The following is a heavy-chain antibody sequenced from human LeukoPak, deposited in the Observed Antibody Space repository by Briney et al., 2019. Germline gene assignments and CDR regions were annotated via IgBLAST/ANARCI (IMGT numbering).Heavy chain of an antibody. Sequence: PSETLSLTCTVSGDSISTYYWSWIRQPAGKGLEWIGRIYTSGSTNYNPSLKSRVTMSVDTSKNQFSLKLSSVTAADTAIYFCARDRNYDHAFDIWGQGTMVTVSS. V-gene: IGHV4-4*07. CDR1: GDSISTYY. CDR2: IYTSGST. J-gene: IGHJ3*02. CDR3: ARDRNYDHAFDI. D-gene: IGHD3-22*01.